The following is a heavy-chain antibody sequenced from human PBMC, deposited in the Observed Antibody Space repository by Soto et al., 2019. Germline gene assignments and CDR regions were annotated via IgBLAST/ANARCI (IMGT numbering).Heavy chain of an antibody. CDR3: AKDRADSSGLPDN. V-gene: IGHV3-30*18. Sequence: GGSLRLSCAASGFTFSSYGMHWVRHAPGKGLEWVAVISYDGSSKYYSDSVKGRFTISRDNSKNTLYLQMNRLRDEDTAVYYCAKDRADSSGLPDNWDQGTLHTISS. CDR1: GFTFSSYG. J-gene: IGHJ4*02. CDR2: ISYDGSSK. D-gene: IGHD6-19*01.